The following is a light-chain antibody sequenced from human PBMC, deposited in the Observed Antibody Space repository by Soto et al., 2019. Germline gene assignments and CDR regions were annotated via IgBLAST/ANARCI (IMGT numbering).Light chain of an antibody. Sequence: DIQMTQSPSTLSASVGDRVTVTCRASQSISSWLAWYQQKPGKAPKLLIYDASSLESGVPSRFSGSGSGTEFTLTISSLQPYDFATYYCQQYNSYRTFGQGTKVDI. CDR2: DAS. J-gene: IGKJ1*01. V-gene: IGKV1-5*01. CDR3: QQYNSYRT. CDR1: QSISSW.